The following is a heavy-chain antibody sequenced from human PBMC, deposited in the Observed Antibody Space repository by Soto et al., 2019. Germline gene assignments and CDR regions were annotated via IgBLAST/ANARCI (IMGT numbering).Heavy chain of an antibody. D-gene: IGHD3-16*01. CDR1: GFSVTSTY. Sequence: EVQLVESGGGLIQPGRSLRLSCAASGFSVTSTYMAWVRQPPGRGLEWVSAVFSDGRTYYADTAKGRFTISRDSSKNTLFLQMTSMRVDDTAVYHCTRGPSAGYIYGSNWGLLDYWGRGTLVMVSS. J-gene: IGHJ4*02. V-gene: IGHV3-53*01. CDR2: VFSDGRT. CDR3: TRGPSAGYIYGSNWGLLDY.